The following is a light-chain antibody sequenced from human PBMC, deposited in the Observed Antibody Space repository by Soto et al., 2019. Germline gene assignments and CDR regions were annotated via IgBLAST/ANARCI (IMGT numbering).Light chain of an antibody. Sequence: QSVLTQPPSVSGAPGQRVTISCTGSSSNIGAGSDVHWYQQLPGTAPKLLIYDNTNRPSGVPDRFSGSKSGTSASLAIIGLQAEDEAVYYCQSYDTSLSLIFAGGTKLTVL. CDR1: SSNIGAGSD. CDR3: QSYDTSLSLI. J-gene: IGLJ2*01. V-gene: IGLV1-40*01. CDR2: DNT.